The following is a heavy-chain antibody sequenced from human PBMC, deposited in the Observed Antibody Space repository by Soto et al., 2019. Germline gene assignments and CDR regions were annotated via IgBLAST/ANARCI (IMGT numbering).Heavy chain of an antibody. J-gene: IGHJ4*01. CDR3: ARVRVMVVDGSTFDY. Sequence: SETLSLTCTASGYSISSGSYCAWIRQPPGKGPEWIASIYHGRTTFYNPSLKSRITISVDTSNNQLSLKLTSVTAAHTAVYYFARVRVMVVDGSTFDYWGHGTLVTVAS. V-gene: IGHV4-38-2*02. CDR1: GYSISSGSY. D-gene: IGHD6-19*01. CDR2: IYHGRTT.